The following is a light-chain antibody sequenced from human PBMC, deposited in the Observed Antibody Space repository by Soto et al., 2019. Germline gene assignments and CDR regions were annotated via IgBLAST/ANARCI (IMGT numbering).Light chain of an antibody. V-gene: IGKV3-20*01. CDR1: QSVSSIY. J-gene: IGKJ1*01. CDR2: ATS. Sequence: EIVLTQSPGTLSLSPGESATLFCRAGQSVSSIYLAWYQQKPGQAPRLLIYATSSRATGNPDRFSGSGSGTDFTLTISRLEPEDFAVYYCQQYGTSPQTFGQGTKVEIK. CDR3: QQYGTSPQT.